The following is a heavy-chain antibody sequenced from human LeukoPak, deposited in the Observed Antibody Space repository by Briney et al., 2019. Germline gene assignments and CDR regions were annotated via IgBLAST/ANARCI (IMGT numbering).Heavy chain of an antibody. Sequence: SETLSLTCAVSGYSISSGYYWGWIRQPPGKGLEWIGSIYHSGSTYYNPSLKSRVTISVDTSKNQSSLKLSSVTAADTAVYYCARAPSYDFWSGYFDYWGQGTLVTVSS. J-gene: IGHJ4*02. V-gene: IGHV4-38-2*01. CDR1: GYSISSGYY. CDR3: ARAPSYDFWSGYFDY. D-gene: IGHD3-3*01. CDR2: IYHSGST.